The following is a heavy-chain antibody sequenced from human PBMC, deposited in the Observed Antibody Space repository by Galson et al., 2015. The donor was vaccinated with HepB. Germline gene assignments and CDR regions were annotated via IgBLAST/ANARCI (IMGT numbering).Heavy chain of an antibody. CDR1: GFTFNNYA. Sequence: SLRLSCAVSGFTFNNYAMTWVRRAPGKGLEWVSSISGSGASTYYLASVKGRFIISRDNSKNTLYLQMRRLRAEDTAIYYCAKDFYASGEPLEPNWFDPWGQGTLVTVSS. J-gene: IGHJ5*02. D-gene: IGHD3-10*01. V-gene: IGHV3-23*01. CDR2: ISGSGAST. CDR3: AKDFYASGEPLEPNWFDP.